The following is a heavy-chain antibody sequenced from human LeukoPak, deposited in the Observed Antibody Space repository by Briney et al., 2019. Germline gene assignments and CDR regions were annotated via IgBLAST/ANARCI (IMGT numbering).Heavy chain of an antibody. Sequence: ASVKVSCKASGYTFTSCAMHWVRQAPGQRLEWMGWINAGNGNTKYSQKFQGRVTITRDTSASTAYMELSSLRSEDTAVYYCARDSGVLLWFGELPDDYWGQGTLVTVSS. CDR1: GYTFTSCA. V-gene: IGHV1-3*01. CDR2: INAGNGNT. D-gene: IGHD3-10*01. CDR3: ARDSGVLLWFGELPDDY. J-gene: IGHJ4*02.